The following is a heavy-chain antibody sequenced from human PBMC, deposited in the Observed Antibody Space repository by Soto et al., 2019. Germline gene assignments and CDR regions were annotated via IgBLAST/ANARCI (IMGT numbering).Heavy chain of an antibody. CDR1: GYTFTSYG. CDR2: ISAYNGNT. J-gene: IGHJ4*02. D-gene: IGHD6-13*01. V-gene: IGHV1-18*04. CDR3: ARDGDSAPYSSSWYGVDY. Sequence: ASVKVSCKASGYTFTSYGISWVRQAPGQGLEWMGWISAYNGNTNYAQKLQGRVTMTTDTSTSTAYMELRSLRSDDTAVYYCARDGDSAPYSSSWYGVDYWGQGTLVTVSS.